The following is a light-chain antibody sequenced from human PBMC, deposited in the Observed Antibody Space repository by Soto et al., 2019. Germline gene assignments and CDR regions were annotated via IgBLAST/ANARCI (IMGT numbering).Light chain of an antibody. CDR1: QGISSY. CDR2: AAS. CDR3: QQYYSSQWT. J-gene: IGKJ1*01. V-gene: IGKV1-8*01. Sequence: AIRMTQSPSSLPASTGDRVTITGLARQGISSYLAWYQHKPGKAPKLLNYAASTLQSGFPSRFSGSGSGTDFTLTISCQPAEDYATYYCQQYYSSQWTFGQGTKVASK.